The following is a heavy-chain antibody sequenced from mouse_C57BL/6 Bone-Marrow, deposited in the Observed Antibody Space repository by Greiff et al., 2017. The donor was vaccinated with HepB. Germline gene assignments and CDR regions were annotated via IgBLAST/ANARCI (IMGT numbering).Heavy chain of an antibody. D-gene: IGHD3-1*01. CDR2: ISSGGSYT. J-gene: IGHJ3*01. Sequence: EVKVVESGGDLVKPGGSLKLSCAASGFTFSSYGLSWVRQTPDKRLEWVATISSGGSYTYYPDSVKGRFTISRDNAKNTLYLQMSSLKSEDTAMYYCARPGYVAWFAYWCQGTRVTVSA. CDR3: ARPGYVAWFAY. CDR1: GFTFSSYG. V-gene: IGHV5-6*01.